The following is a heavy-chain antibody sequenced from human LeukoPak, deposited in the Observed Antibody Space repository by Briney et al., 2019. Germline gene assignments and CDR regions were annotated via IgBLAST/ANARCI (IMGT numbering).Heavy chain of an antibody. CDR3: AREESIAVAVGRGRGFDP. V-gene: IGHV1-69*01. CDR1: GGTFSSYA. D-gene: IGHD6-19*01. J-gene: IGHJ5*02. CDR2: IIPIFGTA. Sequence: GSSVKVSCKASGGTFSSYAISWVRQAPGQGLEWMGGIIPIFGTANYAQKFQGRVTITADESTSTAYMELSSLRSEDTAVYYCAREESIAVAVGRGRGFDPWGQGTLVTVSS.